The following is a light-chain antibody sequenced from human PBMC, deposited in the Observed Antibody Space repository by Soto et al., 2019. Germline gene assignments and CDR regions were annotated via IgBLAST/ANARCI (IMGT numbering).Light chain of an antibody. CDR1: SSNIGAGYD. CDR3: QSFVTRLNSVV. CDR2: GNK. Sequence: QPVVTQPPSVSGAPGQRVTISCTGSSSNIGAGYDVLWYQQFPGRAPKLIIYGNKNRPSGVPDRISGSKSGTSASLDIAGLQDEDEADYYCQSFVTRLNSVVFGGGTKVTVL. J-gene: IGLJ2*01. V-gene: IGLV1-40*01.